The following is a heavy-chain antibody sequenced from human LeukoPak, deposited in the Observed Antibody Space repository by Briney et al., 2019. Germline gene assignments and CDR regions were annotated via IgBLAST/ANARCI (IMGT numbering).Heavy chain of an antibody. CDR1: GYTFTNYG. CDR3: ARVPLHDASGRYYPH. Sequence: VASVKVSCKTSGYTFTNYGMHWVRQAPRQGLEWMGWINTSNGNTKSSQKFQDRVALTRDTSASTAYMELNSLSSEDTAVYYCARVPLHDASGRYYPHWGQGTLVTVSS. D-gene: IGHD3-22*01. CDR2: INTSNGNT. V-gene: IGHV1-3*04. J-gene: IGHJ1*01.